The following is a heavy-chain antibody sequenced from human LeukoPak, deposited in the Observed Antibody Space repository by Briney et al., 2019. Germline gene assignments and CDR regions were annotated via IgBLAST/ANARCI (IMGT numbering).Heavy chain of an antibody. J-gene: IGHJ3*02. D-gene: IGHD1-26*01. CDR3: ASGSGRYDAFDI. CDR2: IRHDGSNK. CDR1: GFTFSSYG. V-gene: IGHV3-30*02. Sequence: GGSLRLSCAASGFTFSSYGMHWVRQAPGKGLEWVAFIRHDGSNKYYADSVKGRFTISRDNSKNTLYLQMNSLRAEDTAVYYCASGSGRYDAFDIWGQGTMVTVSS.